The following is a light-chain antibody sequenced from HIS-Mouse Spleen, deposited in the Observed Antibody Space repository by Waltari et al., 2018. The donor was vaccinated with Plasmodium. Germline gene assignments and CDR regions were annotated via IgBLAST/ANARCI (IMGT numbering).Light chain of an antibody. V-gene: IGKV3-15*01. CDR3: QQYNNWSFT. CDR2: GAS. CDR1: QLVSSN. Sequence: EIVMTQSPATLSVSPGERATPTYRASQLVSSNLAWYQQKPGQAPRLLIYGASTRATGIPARFSGSGSGTEFTLTISSLQSEDFAVYYCQQYNNWSFTFGPGTKVDIK. J-gene: IGKJ3*01.